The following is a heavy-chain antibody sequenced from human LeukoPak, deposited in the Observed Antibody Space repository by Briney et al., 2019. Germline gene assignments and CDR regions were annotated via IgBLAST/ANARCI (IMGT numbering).Heavy chain of an antibody. Sequence: SETLSLTCAVYGGSFSGYYWSWIRQPPGKGLEWIGEINHSGSTNYNPSLKSRVTISVDTSKNQFSLKLSSVTAADTAVYYCARVMPYYYGSGSYYTISQYYFDYWGQGTLVTVSS. CDR1: GGSFSGYY. D-gene: IGHD3-10*01. CDR3: ARVMPYYYGSGSYYTISQYYFDY. CDR2: INHSGST. J-gene: IGHJ4*02. V-gene: IGHV4-34*01.